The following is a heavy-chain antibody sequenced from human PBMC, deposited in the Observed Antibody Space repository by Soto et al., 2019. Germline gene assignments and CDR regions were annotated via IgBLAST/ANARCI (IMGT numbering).Heavy chain of an antibody. CDR2: IYYSGST. CDR1: GGSISSGGYY. J-gene: IGHJ2*01. V-gene: IGHV4-31*03. CDR3: ARDPNGLRGSSGRRTMRYFDL. Sequence: QVQLQESGPGLVKPSQTLSLTCTVSGGSISSGGYYWSWIRQHPGKGLEWIGYIYYSGSTYYNPSLRSRVTISVDTSKNQFSLKLSSVTAAGTAVYYCARDPNGLRGSSGRRTMRYFDLWGRGTLVTVSS. D-gene: IGHD6-19*01.